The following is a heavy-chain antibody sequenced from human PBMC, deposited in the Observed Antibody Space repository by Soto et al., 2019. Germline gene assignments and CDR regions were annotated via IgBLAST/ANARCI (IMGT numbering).Heavy chain of an antibody. J-gene: IGHJ4*02. CDR1: GTSFGTYY. CDR2: IFYSGHH. Sequence: QVRLQESGPGLVKPSETLSLTCAVSGTSFGTYYWSWIRQPPGKGLEWIGYIFYSGHHKYNPSLKSRLTISVDPPKNQISPGPTSVTAADTAVYYCAREGGGYRFDYWGQGALVTVSS. CDR3: AREGGGYRFDY. V-gene: IGHV4-59*01. D-gene: IGHD1-26*01.